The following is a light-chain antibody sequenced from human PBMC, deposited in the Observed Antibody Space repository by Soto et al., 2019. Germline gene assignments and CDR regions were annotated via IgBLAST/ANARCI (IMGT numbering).Light chain of an antibody. J-gene: IGKJ4*01. V-gene: IGKV1-39*01. Sequence: DIQMTQSPSSLSASVGDRVTIICRASQSISNYLNWYQQKPGKAPKLLIYAASSLQTGVPSSFSGSGSGTDFTLTISSLQPEDFATYYCQQSYSTPLTFGGGTKVEIK. CDR2: AAS. CDR3: QQSYSTPLT. CDR1: QSISNY.